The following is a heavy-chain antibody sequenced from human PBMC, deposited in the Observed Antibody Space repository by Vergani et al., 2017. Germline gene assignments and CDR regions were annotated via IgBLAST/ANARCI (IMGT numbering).Heavy chain of an antibody. CDR3: ARLRFLEWLFDAYYYYGMDV. CDR1: GGSFSGYY. V-gene: IGHV4-34*01. CDR2: INHSGST. J-gene: IGHJ6*02. D-gene: IGHD3-3*01. Sequence: QVQLQQWGAGLLKPSETLSLTCAVYGGSFSGYYWSWIRQPPGKGLEWIGEINHSGSTNYNPSLKSRVTISVDTSKNQCSLKLSSVTAADTAVHYCARLRFLEWLFDAYYYYGMDVWGQGTTVTVSS.